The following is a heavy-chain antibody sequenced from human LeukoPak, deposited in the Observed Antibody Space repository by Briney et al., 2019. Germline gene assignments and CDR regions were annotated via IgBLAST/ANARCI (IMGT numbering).Heavy chain of an antibody. J-gene: IGHJ4*02. CDR1: GFTFSSYS. CDR3: AREAKVVGYYSNFDY. V-gene: IGHV3-7*03. Sequence: GGSLRLSCAASGFTFSSYSMNWVRQAPGKGLEWVANIKQDGSEKYYVDSVKGRFTISRDNAKNSLYLQMNSLRAEDTAVYYCAREAKVVGYYSNFDYWGQGTLVTVSS. D-gene: IGHD3-22*01. CDR2: IKQDGSEK.